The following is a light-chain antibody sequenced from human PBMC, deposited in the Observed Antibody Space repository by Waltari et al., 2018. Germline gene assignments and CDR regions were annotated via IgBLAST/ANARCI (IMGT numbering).Light chain of an antibody. Sequence: QSVLNQPPSVSGTPGQTVTISCSGSNSNIANTYVYWYQQLPGMAPNLLIYRNKPRPAGVPDRFSGAKSGTSAALAISGLRSEDEAHYSCAIWDDGVIFGGGTKLTVL. CDR2: RNK. CDR3: AIWDDGVI. CDR1: NSNIANTY. V-gene: IGLV1-47*01. J-gene: IGLJ2*01.